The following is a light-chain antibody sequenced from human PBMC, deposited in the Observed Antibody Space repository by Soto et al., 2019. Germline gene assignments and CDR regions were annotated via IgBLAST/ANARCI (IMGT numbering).Light chain of an antibody. V-gene: IGKV1-17*01. CDR1: QNIDIY. CDR2: GAS. Sequence: DIQMTQSPSSLSASVGAPVPITCRASQNIDIYLNWYQQKPGTAPKVLISGASTLQRGVPSRFSGSGSGTEFTLTISSLQPEDFATYYCLQHNSYPITFGQGTRLEI. J-gene: IGKJ5*01. CDR3: LQHNSYPIT.